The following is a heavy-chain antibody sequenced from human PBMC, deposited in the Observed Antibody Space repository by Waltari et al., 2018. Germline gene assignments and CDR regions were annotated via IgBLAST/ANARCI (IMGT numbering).Heavy chain of an antibody. V-gene: IGHV4-39*02. CDR1: GVSITRNRHF. D-gene: IGHD5-12*01. J-gene: IGHJ3*01. CDR3: ATYIGASVGTAAFDV. Sequence: QLQLQESGPGLVKPSETLSPTCSASGVSITRNRHFWGWSRQPPGQGLEWLGTLSYTGSTYSSPSLQSRVTISRDTSKNHLSLTLGSVTAADTAVYYCATYIGASVGTAAFDVWGQGTMVTVSS. CDR2: LSYTGST.